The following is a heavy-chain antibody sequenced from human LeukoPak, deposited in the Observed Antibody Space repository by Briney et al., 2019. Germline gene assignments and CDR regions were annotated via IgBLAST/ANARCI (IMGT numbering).Heavy chain of an antibody. D-gene: IGHD3-3*01. V-gene: IGHV4-31*03. Sequence: ASETLSLTCTVPGGSISSGGYYWSWIRQHPGKGLEWIGYIYYSGSTYYNPSLKSRVTISVDTSKNQFSLKLSSVTAADTAVYYWGGGETISVDYWGQGTLVTVSS. CDR1: GGSISSGGYY. CDR3: GGGETISVDY. CDR2: IYYSGST. J-gene: IGHJ4*02.